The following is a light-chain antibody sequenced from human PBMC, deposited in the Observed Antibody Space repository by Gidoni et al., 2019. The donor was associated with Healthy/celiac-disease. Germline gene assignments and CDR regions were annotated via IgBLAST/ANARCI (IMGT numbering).Light chain of an antibody. J-gene: IGKJ3*01. CDR1: QSISSW. CDR2: DAS. Sequence: DIQMTQSPSSMSASVGDRVTITCRASQSISSWLAWYQQKPGKAPKLLIYDASSLQRGVPSRCSGSGSGTDVTLTISSLQQEDVATYYCQQANSSHFTFGPGTKVDIK. V-gene: IGKV1-12*01. CDR3: QQANSSHFT.